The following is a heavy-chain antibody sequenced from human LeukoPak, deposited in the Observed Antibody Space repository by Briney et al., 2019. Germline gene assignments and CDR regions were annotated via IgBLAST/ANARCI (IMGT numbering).Heavy chain of an antibody. V-gene: IGHV3-23*01. CDR2: ITGDGVTT. CDR1: GFTFSSSA. D-gene: IGHD3-16*01. CDR3: AKERRRVDTSMIRSYFFDS. J-gene: IGHJ4*02. Sequence: SGGSLRLSCAASGFTFSSSAMGWVRQTPSKGLEWLSSITGDGVTTYYADSVKGRFTISRDNSKNILFLQMNSLRAEDSASYFCAKERRRVDTSMIRSYFFDSWGQGTPVTVSS.